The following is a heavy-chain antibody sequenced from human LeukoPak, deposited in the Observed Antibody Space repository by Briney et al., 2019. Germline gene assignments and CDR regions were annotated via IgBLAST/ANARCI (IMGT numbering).Heavy chain of an antibody. CDR2: IYHSGST. J-gene: IGHJ4*02. CDR3: AKARFLEWFPFDY. CDR1: GGSISSGGYY. V-gene: IGHV4-30-2*01. D-gene: IGHD3-3*01. Sequence: SETLSLTCTVSGGSISSGGYYWSWIRQPPGKGLEWIGYIYHSGSTYYNPSLKSRVTISVDRSKNQFSLKLSSVTAADTAVYYCAKARFLEWFPFDYWGQGTLVTVSS.